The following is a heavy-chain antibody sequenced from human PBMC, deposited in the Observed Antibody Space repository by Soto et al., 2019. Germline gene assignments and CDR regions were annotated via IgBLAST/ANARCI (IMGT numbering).Heavy chain of an antibody. V-gene: IGHV6-1*01. CDR3: AREGHIVVVPAARADYYYYYIDV. Sequence: SQTLSLTCAISGDSVSSNSAAWNWIRQSPSRGLEWLGRTYYRSKWYNDYAVSVKSRITINPDTSKNQFSLQVNSVTPEYTDVYYCAREGHIVVVPAARADYYYYYIDVWGKGTTVTVSS. CDR2: TYYRSKWYN. D-gene: IGHD2-2*01. CDR1: GDSVSSNSAA. J-gene: IGHJ6*03.